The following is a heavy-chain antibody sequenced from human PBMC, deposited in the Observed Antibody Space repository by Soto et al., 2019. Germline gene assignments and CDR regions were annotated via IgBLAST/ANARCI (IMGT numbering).Heavy chain of an antibody. CDR3: AKDGGWGSSYFDY. J-gene: IGHJ4*02. V-gene: IGHV3-30*18. Sequence: QVQLVESGGGVVQPGRSLRLSCAASGFTFSSYGMHWVRQAPGKGLEWVAVISYDGSNKYYADSVKGRFTISRDNSKNTLYLQMNSLRAEDTAVYYCAKDGGWGSSYFDYWGQGTLVTVSS. D-gene: IGHD6-19*01. CDR1: GFTFSSYG. CDR2: ISYDGSNK.